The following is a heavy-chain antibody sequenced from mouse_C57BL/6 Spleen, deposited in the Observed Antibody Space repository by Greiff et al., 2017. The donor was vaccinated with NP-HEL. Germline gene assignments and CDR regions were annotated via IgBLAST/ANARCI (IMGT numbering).Heavy chain of an antibody. CDR3: AGSGVTTLDY. CDR2: ILPGSGST. J-gene: IGHJ2*01. D-gene: IGHD2-3*01. CDR1: GYTFTGYW. Sequence: VQLQQSGAELMKPGASVKLSCKATGYTFTGYWIEWVKQRPGHGLEWIGEILPGSGSTNYHEKFKGKATFTADTSSNTAYMQLCTLTTEDTAINYCAGSGVTTLDYWGQGTTLTVSS. V-gene: IGHV1-9*01.